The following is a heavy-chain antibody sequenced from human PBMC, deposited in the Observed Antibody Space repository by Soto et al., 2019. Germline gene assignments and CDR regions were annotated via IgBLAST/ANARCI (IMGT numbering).Heavy chain of an antibody. Sequence: EVQLVESGGGLVQPGGSLRLYCAASGFTFSSSWMSWVRQSPGKGLEWVANIKQDGSEKYYVDSVKGRFTISRDNAKNSLYLQMNSLRAEDTAVYYCASWRIAARHNWFDPWGQGTLVTVSS. CDR3: ASWRIAARHNWFDP. J-gene: IGHJ5*02. CDR2: IKQDGSEK. CDR1: GFTFSSSW. V-gene: IGHV3-7*01. D-gene: IGHD6-6*01.